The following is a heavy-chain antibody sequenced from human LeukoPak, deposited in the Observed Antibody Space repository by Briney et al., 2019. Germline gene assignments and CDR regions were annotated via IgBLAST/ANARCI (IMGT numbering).Heavy chain of an antibody. CDR3: AKRTRNPFDY. Sequence: GGSLRLSCAASGFTFSSYGMHWVRQAPGKGLEWVAFIRYDGSNKYYADSVKGRFTISRDNSKNTLYLQMTSLRAEDTAVYYCAKRTRNPFDYWGQGTLVTVSS. D-gene: IGHD1-1*01. CDR1: GFTFSSYG. CDR2: IRYDGSNK. J-gene: IGHJ4*02. V-gene: IGHV3-30*02.